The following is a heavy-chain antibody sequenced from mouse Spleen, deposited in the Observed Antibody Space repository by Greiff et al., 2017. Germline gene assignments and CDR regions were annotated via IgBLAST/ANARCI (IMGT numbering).Heavy chain of an antibody. CDR1: GFTFSSYG. CDR2: ISSGGSYT. CDR3: ARPFDTTVVDWYFDV. D-gene: IGHD1-1*01. V-gene: IGHV5-6*01. J-gene: IGHJ1*01. Sequence: EVKLVESGGDLVKPGGSLKLSCAASGFTFSSYGMSWVRQTPDKRLEWVATISSGGSYTYYPDSVKGRFTISRDNAKNTLYLQMSSLKSEDTAMYYCARPFDTTVVDWYFDVWGAGTTVTVSS.